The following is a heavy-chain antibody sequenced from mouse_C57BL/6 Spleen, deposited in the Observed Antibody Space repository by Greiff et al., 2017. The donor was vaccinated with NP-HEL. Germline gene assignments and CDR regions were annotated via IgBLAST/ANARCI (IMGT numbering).Heavy chain of an antibody. CDR1: GYSITSGYY. V-gene: IGHV3-6*01. J-gene: IGHJ1*03. D-gene: IGHD1-2*01. Sequence: DVKLQESGPGLVKPSQSLSLTCSVTGYSITSGYYWNWIRQFPGNKLEWMGYISYDGSNNYNPSLKNRISITRDTSKNQFFLKLNSVTTEDTATYYCARGGITTARGYFDVWGTGTTVTVSS. CDR3: ARGGITTARGYFDV. CDR2: ISYDGSN.